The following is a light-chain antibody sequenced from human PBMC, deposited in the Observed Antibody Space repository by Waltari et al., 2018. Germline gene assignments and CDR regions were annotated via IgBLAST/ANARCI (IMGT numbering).Light chain of an antibody. CDR3: STWDDSLNGVM. Sequence: QSVLTQPTSASGTPGPGVTIPCSGSSSNIGSHTVPWYQQLPGTAPKLLIYTNNQRPSGVPDRFSGSKSGTSGSLAISGLQSEDEADYYCSTWDDSLNGVMFGGGTKLTVL. CDR2: TNN. CDR1: SSNIGSHT. J-gene: IGLJ3*02. V-gene: IGLV1-44*01.